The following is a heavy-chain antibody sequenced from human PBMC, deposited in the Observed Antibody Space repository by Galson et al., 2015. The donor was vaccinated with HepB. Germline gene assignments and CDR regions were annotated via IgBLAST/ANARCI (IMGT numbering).Heavy chain of an antibody. D-gene: IGHD5-24*01. CDR1: GYTFTRYN. Sequence: SVKVSCKASGYTFTRYNINWVRQAPGQGLEWMGNAKYTQKLQGRVTMTTDTSTNTAYMELRSLRSDDTAMYYCARGGMATIRVDAFDLWGQGAMVTVSS. V-gene: IGHV1-18*01. CDR3: ARGGMATIRVDAFDL. J-gene: IGHJ3*01.